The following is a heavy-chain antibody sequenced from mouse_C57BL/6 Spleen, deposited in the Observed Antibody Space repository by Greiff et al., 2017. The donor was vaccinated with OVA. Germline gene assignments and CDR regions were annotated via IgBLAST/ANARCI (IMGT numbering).Heavy chain of an antibody. CDR3: ARDYYGSTIAY. CDR2: INPSNGGT. D-gene: IGHD1-1*01. CDR1: GYTFTSYW. J-gene: IGHJ3*01. V-gene: IGHV1-53*01. Sequence: QVQLQQPAPELVKPGASVKLSCKASGYTFTSYWMHWVKQRPGQGLAWIGNINPSNGGTNYNEKFKSKATLTVDKSSSTAYMPLSSLTSEDSAVYYCARDYYGSTIAYWGQGTLVTVSA.